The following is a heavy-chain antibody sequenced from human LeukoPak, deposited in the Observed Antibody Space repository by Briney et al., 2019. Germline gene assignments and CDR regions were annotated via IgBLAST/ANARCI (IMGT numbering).Heavy chain of an antibody. Sequence: QSGGSLRLSCAASGFSFSDYWMGWVRQAPGKGLEWVANVKIKRGRSDEYYMDSVKGRFTISRDDASNSLHLQMTSLSVEDTAVYYCVRDGDYGTFSPFADWGQGALVTVSS. D-gene: IGHD4-17*01. CDR3: VRDGDYGTFSPFAD. CDR2: VKIKRGRSDE. CDR1: GFSFSDYW. V-gene: IGHV3-7*01. J-gene: IGHJ4*02.